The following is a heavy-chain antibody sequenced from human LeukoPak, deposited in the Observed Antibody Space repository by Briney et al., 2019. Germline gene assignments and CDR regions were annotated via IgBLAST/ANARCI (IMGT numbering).Heavy chain of an antibody. CDR3: ARVYYGSGSFGNWFDP. V-gene: IGHV4-59*01. Sequence: SETLSLTCTVSGGSFSTYYWSWIRQPPGKGLEWIGYIYYSGSTNYNPSLKSRVTISVDTSKNQFSLKLSSVTAADTAVYYCARVYYGSGSFGNWFDPWGQGTLVTVSS. D-gene: IGHD3-10*01. J-gene: IGHJ5*02. CDR2: IYYSGST. CDR1: GGSFSTYY.